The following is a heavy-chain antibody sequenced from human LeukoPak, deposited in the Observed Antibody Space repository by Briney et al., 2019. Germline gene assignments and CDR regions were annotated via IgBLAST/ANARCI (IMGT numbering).Heavy chain of an antibody. CDR1: GFTFSSYA. V-gene: IGHV3-30*01. J-gene: IGHJ6*03. Sequence: GGSLRLSCAASGFTFSSYAMHWVRQAPGKGLEWVAVISYDGSNKYYADSVKGRFTISRDNSKNTLYLQMNSLRVEDTAVYYCAASSVGGPFYYYMDVWGKGTTVTVSS. D-gene: IGHD2-15*01. CDR2: ISYDGSNK. CDR3: AASSVGGPFYYYMDV.